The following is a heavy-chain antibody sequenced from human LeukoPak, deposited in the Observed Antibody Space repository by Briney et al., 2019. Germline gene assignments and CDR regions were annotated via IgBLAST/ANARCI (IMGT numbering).Heavy chain of an antibody. V-gene: IGHV3-15*01. CDR2: IKSKTDGGTT. D-gene: IGHD6-19*01. J-gene: IGHJ4*02. CDR3: AKDHSSGWPYCFPY. Sequence: PGGSLRLSCAASGFTFSNAWMSWVRQAPGKGLEWVGRIKSKTDGGTTDYAAPVKGRFTISRDNSKNTLFLQMNSLRAEDTAVYYCAKDHSSGWPYCFPYWGQGTLVTVSS. CDR1: GFTFSNAW.